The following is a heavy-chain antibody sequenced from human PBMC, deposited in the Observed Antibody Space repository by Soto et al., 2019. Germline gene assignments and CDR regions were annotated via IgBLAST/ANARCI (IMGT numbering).Heavy chain of an antibody. V-gene: IGHV3-30*18. CDR3: AKDLGYLPGDF. J-gene: IGHJ6*04. CDR2: ISYDGSNK. Sequence: QVQLVESGGGVVQPGRSLRLSCAASGFTFSSYGMHWVRQAPGKGLEWVAVISYDGSNKYYADSVKGRFTISRDNSKNTLNLQMNSLRAEDTAEYYCAKDLGYLPGDFWGKGTTVTVSS. D-gene: IGHD1-1*01. CDR1: GFTFSSYG.